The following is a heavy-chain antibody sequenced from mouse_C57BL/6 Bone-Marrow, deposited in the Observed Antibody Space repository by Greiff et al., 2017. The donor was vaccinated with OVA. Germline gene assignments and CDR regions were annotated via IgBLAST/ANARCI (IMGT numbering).Heavy chain of an antibody. V-gene: IGHV1-5*01. CDR1: GYTFTSYW. Sequence: EVQLQQSGTVLARPGASVKMSCKTSGYTFTSYWMHWVKQRPGQGLEWIGAIYPGNSDTSYNQKFKGKAKLTAVTSASTAYMELSSLTNEDSAVYYCTRSGFDGYYSYYFDYWGQGTTLTVSS. CDR3: TRSGFDGYYSYYFDY. D-gene: IGHD2-3*01. J-gene: IGHJ2*01. CDR2: IYPGNSDT.